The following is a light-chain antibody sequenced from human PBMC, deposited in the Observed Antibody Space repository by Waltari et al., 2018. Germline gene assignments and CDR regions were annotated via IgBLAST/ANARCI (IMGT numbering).Light chain of an antibody. CDR2: NNK. CDR1: SSNIGSHT. V-gene: IGLV1-44*01. Sequence: QSVLTQPPSASGTPGQRVTISCSGSSSNIGSHTVTWYQHLPGTAPKLLIYNNKQRPSGVPDRFSGSKSGTSASLALSGLQSDDEAHYYCSTWDGSLTGVVFGGGTKLTVL. J-gene: IGLJ3*02. CDR3: STWDGSLTGVV.